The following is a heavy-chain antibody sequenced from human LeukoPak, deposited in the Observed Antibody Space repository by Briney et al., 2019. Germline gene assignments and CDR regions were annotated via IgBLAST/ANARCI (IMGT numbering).Heavy chain of an antibody. CDR2: VFFSGNT. J-gene: IGHJ5*02. CDR1: GFTFSIYA. Sequence: GSLRLSCAASGFTFSIYAMSWVRQPPGKGLEWIGSVFFSGNTYYEPSLKSRVTISVATSTNQFSLNVRSVSAADTAVYYCARDPSRSCAGGNCFSSWGQGTLVIVSS. CDR3: ARDPSRSCAGGNCFSS. D-gene: IGHD2-15*01. V-gene: IGHV4-59*10.